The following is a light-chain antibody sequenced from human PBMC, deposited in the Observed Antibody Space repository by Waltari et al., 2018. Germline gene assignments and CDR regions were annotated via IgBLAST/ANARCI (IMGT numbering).Light chain of an antibody. CDR3: QQYHNWPPWT. CDR1: QSVSSN. J-gene: IGKJ1*01. V-gene: IGKV3-15*01. Sequence: VMTQSPATLSVSPGERATLSCRASQSVSSNLAWYQQKPGQAPRLLIYGSSTRATGIPARFSGSGSGTEFTRTISSMESEDTAVYYCQQYHNWPPWTFGQGTKVEIK. CDR2: GSS.